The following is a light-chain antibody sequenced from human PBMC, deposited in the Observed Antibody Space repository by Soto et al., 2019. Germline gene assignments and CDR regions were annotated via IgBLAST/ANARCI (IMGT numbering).Light chain of an antibody. CDR2: EVS. V-gene: IGLV2-14*01. Sequence: QSALTQPASVSGSPGQSITISCTGTSSDVGSYNYVSWYQQHPGKAPKLMIYEVSNRPSGVSNRFSGSKSGNTASLTISGLQAEDEADYYCSSYTSSTTGVFGTGTKLTVL. J-gene: IGLJ1*01. CDR3: SSYTSSTTGV. CDR1: SSDVGSYNY.